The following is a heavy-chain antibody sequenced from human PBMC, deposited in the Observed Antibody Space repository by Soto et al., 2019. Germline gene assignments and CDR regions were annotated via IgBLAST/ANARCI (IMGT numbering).Heavy chain of an antibody. D-gene: IGHD6-13*01. J-gene: IGHJ4*02. CDR3: ASGASRWYPSFFDS. V-gene: IGHV1-69*01. CDR1: EGTFNSYA. CDR2: IIPYYNTL. Sequence: QAQVVQSGAEVRKPGSSVKLSCKASEGTFNSYAIAWVRQAPGQGLEWMGGIIPYYNTLNYAQKFQDRVTITADDSTNTVDMELSSLRSDDTAVYFFASGASRWYPSFFDSWAQGTLVTVSS.